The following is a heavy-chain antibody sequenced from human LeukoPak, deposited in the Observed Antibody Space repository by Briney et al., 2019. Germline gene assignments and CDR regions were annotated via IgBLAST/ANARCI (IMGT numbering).Heavy chain of an antibody. J-gene: IGHJ4*02. CDR2: VYGGGTT. CDR1: GFTVSSNY. D-gene: IGHD3-10*01. V-gene: IGHV3-53*05. CDR3: VRDHYGSGSYFHDY. Sequence: GGSLRLSCAVSGFTVSSNYMSWVRQAPGKGLEWVSVVYGGGTTHYADSMKGRFTVSRDNSKNTLYLQMNSLRPEDTAMYYCVRDHYGSGSYFHDYWGQGTLVTVSS.